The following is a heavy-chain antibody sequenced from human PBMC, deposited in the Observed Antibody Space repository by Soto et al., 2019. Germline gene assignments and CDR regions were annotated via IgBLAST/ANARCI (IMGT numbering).Heavy chain of an antibody. CDR1: GGSISIYY. J-gene: IGHJ4*02. D-gene: IGHD3-10*01. Sequence: SETLSLTCTVSGGSISIYYWSWIRQPAGKGLEWIGRIYTSGSTNYNPSLKGRVTMSVDTSKNQFSLKLSSVTAADTAVYYCERARRTGSRSFEFDYWGPGTLVTVSS. V-gene: IGHV4-4*07. CDR2: IYTSGST. CDR3: ERARRTGSRSFEFDY.